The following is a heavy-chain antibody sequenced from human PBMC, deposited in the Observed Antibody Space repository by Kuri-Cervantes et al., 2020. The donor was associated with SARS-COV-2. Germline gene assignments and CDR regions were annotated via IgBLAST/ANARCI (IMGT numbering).Heavy chain of an antibody. CDR2: ISGSGGST. D-gene: IGHD1-26*01. V-gene: IGHV3-23*01. Sequence: GGSLRLSCAASGFTFSSYAMHWVRQAPGKGLEWVSAISGSGGSTYYADSVEGRFTISRDNSKNTLYLQMNSLRAEDTAVYYCAKDDYSGSYNFDYWGQGTLVTVSS. CDR1: GFTFSSYA. CDR3: AKDDYSGSYNFDY. J-gene: IGHJ4*02.